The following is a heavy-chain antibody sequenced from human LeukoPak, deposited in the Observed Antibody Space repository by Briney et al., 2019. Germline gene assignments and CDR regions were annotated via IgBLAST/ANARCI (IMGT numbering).Heavy chain of an antibody. CDR3: AKDGYSGSYSYMDV. Sequence: GGSLRLSCAASGFTFSNAWMSWVRQAPGKGLEWVGRIKSKTDGGTTDYAAPVKGRFTISRDDSKNTLYLQMNSLRAEDTAVYYCAKDGYSGSYSYMDVWGKGTTVTVSS. D-gene: IGHD1-26*01. V-gene: IGHV3-15*01. CDR1: GFTFSNAW. CDR2: IKSKTDGGTT. J-gene: IGHJ6*03.